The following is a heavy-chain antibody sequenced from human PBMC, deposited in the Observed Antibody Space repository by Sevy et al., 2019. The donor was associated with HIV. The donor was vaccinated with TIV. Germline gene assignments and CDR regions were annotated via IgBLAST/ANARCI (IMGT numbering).Heavy chain of an antibody. CDR2: IYYSGST. V-gene: IGHV4-59*01. D-gene: IGHD4-17*01. J-gene: IGHJ4*02. CDR1: GGSISSYY. CDR3: ARRGTNDYGDFYFDY. Sequence: SETLSLTCTVSGGSISSYYWSWIRQPPGKGLEWIGYIYYSGSTNYNPSLKSRVTISVDTSKNQFSLKLSSVTAADTAVYYCARRGTNDYGDFYFDYWGQGTLVTVSS.